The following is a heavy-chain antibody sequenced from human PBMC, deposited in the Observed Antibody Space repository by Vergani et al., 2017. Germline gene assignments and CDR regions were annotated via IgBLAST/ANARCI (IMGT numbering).Heavy chain of an antibody. V-gene: IGHV3-21*01. CDR3: ARQPALKYSGSYNTPSDYYYYYMDV. CDR1: GFTFSSYS. D-gene: IGHD1-26*01. J-gene: IGHJ6*03. Sequence: EVQLVESGGGLVKPGGSLRLSCAASGFTFSSYSMNWVRQAAGKGLEWVSSISSSSSYIYYADSVKGRFTISRDNAKNSLYLQMNSLRAEDTAVYYCARQPALKYSGSYNTPSDYYYYYMDVWGKXP. CDR2: ISSSSSYI.